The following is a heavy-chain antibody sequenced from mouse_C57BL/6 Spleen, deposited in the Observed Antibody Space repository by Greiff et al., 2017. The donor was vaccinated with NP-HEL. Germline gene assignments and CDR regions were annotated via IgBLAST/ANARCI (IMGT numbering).Heavy chain of an antibody. Sequence: VQLQQPGAELVKPGASVKMSCKASGYTFTRSWITWVKQRPGQGLEWIGDIYPGSGSTNYNEKFKSKATLTVDTSSSTAYMQLSSLTSEDSAVYYCARGMTTVVARYFDVWGTGTTVTVAS. CDR2: IYPGSGST. CDR1: GYTFTRSW. V-gene: IGHV1-55*01. CDR3: ARGMTTVVARYFDV. D-gene: IGHD1-1*01. J-gene: IGHJ1*03.